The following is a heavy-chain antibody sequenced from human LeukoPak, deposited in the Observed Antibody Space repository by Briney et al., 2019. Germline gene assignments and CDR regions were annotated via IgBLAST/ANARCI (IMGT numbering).Heavy chain of an antibody. CDR2: ISSSSSYI. J-gene: IGHJ4*02. CDR1: GFTFSSYS. D-gene: IGHD4-17*01. CDR3: ARGGGKTTVTRTDY. V-gene: IGHV3-21*01. Sequence: PGGSLRLSCAASGFTFSSYSMNWVRQAPGKGLEWVSSISSSSSYIYYADSAKGRFTISRDNAKNSLYLQMNSLRAEDTAVYYCARGGGKTTVTRTDYWGQGTLVTVSS.